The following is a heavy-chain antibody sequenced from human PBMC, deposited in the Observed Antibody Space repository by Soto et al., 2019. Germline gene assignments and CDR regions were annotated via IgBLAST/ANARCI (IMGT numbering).Heavy chain of an antibody. V-gene: IGHV3-48*01. CDR1: GFTFNTYS. J-gene: IGHJ2*01. CDR3: ARVMSISWYFDL. Sequence: GGSLRLSCAASGFTFNTYSMNWVRQAPGKGLEWLSYISSSSSSIYYAGSVKGRFTISRDNAKNSLYLQMNSLRAEDTAKYYCARVMSISWYFDLWGRGTLVTVSS. D-gene: IGHD5-12*01. CDR2: ISSSSSSI.